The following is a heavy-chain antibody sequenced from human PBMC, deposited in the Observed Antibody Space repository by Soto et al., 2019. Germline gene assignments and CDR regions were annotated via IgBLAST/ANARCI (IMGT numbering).Heavy chain of an antibody. D-gene: IGHD5-12*01. CDR2: ISVTPGIT. J-gene: IGHJ4*02. CDR3: SKWSGYGDL. V-gene: IGHV3-23*01. CDR1: GFTMSTYS. Sequence: MQLLESGGGLVQPGGSLRLSCAASGFTMSTYSVTWVRQAPGKGLEWVSGISVTPGITFYADSVKGRFTISRDSSNNAVYLQMNSLRAEDTAMYFCSKWSGYGDLWGQGTLVTVSS.